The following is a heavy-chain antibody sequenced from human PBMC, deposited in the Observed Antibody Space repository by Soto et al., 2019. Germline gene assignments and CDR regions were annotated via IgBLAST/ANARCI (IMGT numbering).Heavy chain of an antibody. CDR3: ARDQYDILTGPNY. Sequence: GGSLRLSCAASGFTFSSYGMHWVRQAPGKGLEWVAVISYDGSNKYYADSVKGRFTISRDNSKNTLYLQMNGLRPEDTAVYYCARDQYDILTGPNYWGQGNLVTVSS. D-gene: IGHD3-9*01. V-gene: IGHV3-30*03. CDR2: ISYDGSNK. CDR1: GFTFSSYG. J-gene: IGHJ4*02.